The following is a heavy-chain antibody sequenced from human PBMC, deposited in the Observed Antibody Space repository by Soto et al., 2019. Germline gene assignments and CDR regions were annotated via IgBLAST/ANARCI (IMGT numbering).Heavy chain of an antibody. J-gene: IGHJ4*02. D-gene: IGHD5-12*01. CDR3: ARAYSGYDYDEYYLGY. V-gene: IGHV1-8*01. Sequence: VSVKVSCKASGYTFTSYDSNWVRQATGQGLEWMGWMNPNSGNTGYAQKYQGRVTMTRNTSISTAYMELSSLRSEDTAVYYCARAYSGYDYDEYYLGYWGQGTLVTVSS. CDR1: GYTFTSYD. CDR2: MNPNSGNT.